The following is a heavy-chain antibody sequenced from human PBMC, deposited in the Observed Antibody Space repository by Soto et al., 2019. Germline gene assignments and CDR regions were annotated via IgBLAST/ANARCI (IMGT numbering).Heavy chain of an antibody. V-gene: IGHV5-51*01. CDR2: IYPGDSDT. D-gene: IGHD5-12*01. J-gene: IGHJ4*02. CDR3: ARHAAVAHGYDRSDY. CDR1: GYSFTSYW. Sequence: GESLKISCKGSGYSFTSYWIGWVRQMPGKGLEWMGIIYPGDSDTRYSPSFQGQVTISADKSISTAYLQWSSLKASDTAMYYCARHAAVAHGYDRSDYWGQGTLVTVSS.